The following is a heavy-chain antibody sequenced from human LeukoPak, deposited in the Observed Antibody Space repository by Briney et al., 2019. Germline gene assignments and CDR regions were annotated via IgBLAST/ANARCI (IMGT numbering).Heavy chain of an antibody. CDR1: GFTFSNYW. J-gene: IGHJ4*02. CDR3: ARRVGIRGVIDY. Sequence: GESLKISCKGSGFTFSNYWIAWVRQMPGKGLEWMGIIYPGDSDDSDAAYSPSFQGQVTISADKSISTAYLQWSSLKASDTAMYYCARRVGIRGVIDYWGQGTLVTVSS. CDR2: IYPGDSDDSDA. D-gene: IGHD3-10*01. V-gene: IGHV5-51*01.